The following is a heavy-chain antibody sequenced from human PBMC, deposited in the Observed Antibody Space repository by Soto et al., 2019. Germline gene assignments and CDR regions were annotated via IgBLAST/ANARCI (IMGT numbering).Heavy chain of an antibody. V-gene: IGHV3-15*01. Sequence: PGGSLRLSCAASGFTFSNAGMSWVRQAPGKGVEGVGRIKSKTDGGTTDYAAPVKGRFTISRDDSKNTLYLQMTSLKTEDTAVYYCTTDPITMVRGVYDYWGQGTLVTVS. CDR2: IKSKTDGGTT. CDR1: GFTFSNAG. CDR3: TTDPITMVRGVYDY. J-gene: IGHJ4*02. D-gene: IGHD3-10*01.